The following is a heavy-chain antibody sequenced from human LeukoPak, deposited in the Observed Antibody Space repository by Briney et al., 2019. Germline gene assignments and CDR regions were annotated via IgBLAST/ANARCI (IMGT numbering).Heavy chain of an antibody. D-gene: IGHD3-22*01. CDR1: GYTFTYYY. V-gene: IGHV5-51*01. Sequence: GESLKISCKGSGYTFTYYYIDWVCQMPGKGLEWMGIIYPGDSGARYSPSFQGQVTISVDKSINTTYLQWSSLKASDTAMYYCARLGRYYFDHDQALDIWGLGSMVTVSS. CDR3: ARLGRYYFDHDQALDI. J-gene: IGHJ3*02. CDR2: IYPGDSGA.